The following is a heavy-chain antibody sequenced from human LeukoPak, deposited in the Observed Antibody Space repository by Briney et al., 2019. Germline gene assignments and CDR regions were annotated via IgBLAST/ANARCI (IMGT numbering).Heavy chain of an antibody. Sequence: GGSLRLSCAASGFTFDDYGMSWVRQAPGKGLEWVSGINWNGGNTGYAGSVKGRFTISRDNAKNSLYPQMNSLRAEDTALYYCARVASNYDFGYWGQGTLVTVSS. CDR1: GFTFDDYG. CDR3: ARVASNYDFGY. CDR2: INWNGGNT. V-gene: IGHV3-20*04. J-gene: IGHJ4*02. D-gene: IGHD4-11*01.